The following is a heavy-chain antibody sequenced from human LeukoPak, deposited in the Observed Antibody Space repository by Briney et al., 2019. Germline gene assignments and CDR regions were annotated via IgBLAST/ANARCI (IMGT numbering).Heavy chain of an antibody. D-gene: IGHD3-16*02. CDR2: INHSGST. V-gene: IGHV4-34*01. CDR3: ARNYYDYVWGSYRQHYFDY. J-gene: IGHJ4*02. CDR1: GGSFSGYY. Sequence: SETLSLTCAVYGGSFSGYYWSWIRQPPGKGLEWIGEINHSGSTNYNPSLKSRVTISVDTTKNQFSPKLSSVTAADTAVYYCARNYYDYVWGSYRQHYFDYWGQGTLVTVSS.